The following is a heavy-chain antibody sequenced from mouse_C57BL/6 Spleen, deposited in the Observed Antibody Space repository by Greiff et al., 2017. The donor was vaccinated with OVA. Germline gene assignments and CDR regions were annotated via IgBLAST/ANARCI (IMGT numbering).Heavy chain of an antibody. CDR2: INPNNGGT. CDR1: GYTFTDYN. Sequence: EVLLVESGPELVKPGASVKMSCKASGYTFTDYNMHWVKQSPGKSLEWIGYINPNNGGTSYNQKFKGKATLTVNKSSSTAYMELRSLTSEDSAVYDCERSGGAEGYGGRGQGALVTVA. D-gene: IGHD2-10*02. CDR3: ERSGGAEGYGG. J-gene: IGHJ3*01. V-gene: IGHV1-22*01.